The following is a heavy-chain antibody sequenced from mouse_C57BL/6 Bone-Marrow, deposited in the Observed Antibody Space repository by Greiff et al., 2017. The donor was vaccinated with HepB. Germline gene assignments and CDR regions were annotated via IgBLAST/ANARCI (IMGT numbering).Heavy chain of an antibody. J-gene: IGHJ1*03. V-gene: IGHV1-55*01. D-gene: IGHD1-1*01. CDR1: GYTFTSYW. CDR3: AREGTVHWYFDV. CDR2: IYPGSGST. Sequence: QVQLQQPGAELVKPGASVKMSCKASGYTFTSYWITWVKQRPGQGLEWIGDIYPGSGSTNYNEKFKSKATLTVDTSSSTAYMQLSSLTSEDSAVYYCAREGTVHWYFDVWGTGTTVTVSS.